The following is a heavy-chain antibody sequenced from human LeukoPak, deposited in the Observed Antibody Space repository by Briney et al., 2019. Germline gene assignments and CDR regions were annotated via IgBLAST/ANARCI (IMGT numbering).Heavy chain of an antibody. Sequence: GASVTVSCKASGYTFTGYYMHWVRQAPGQGLEWMGWINPNSGGTNYAQKFQGRVTMTRDTSISTAYMELSRLRSDDMAVYYCARDEGRYCSGGSCRYPDYWGQGTLVTVSS. CDR1: GYTFTGYY. J-gene: IGHJ4*02. CDR2: INPNSGGT. D-gene: IGHD2-15*01. V-gene: IGHV1-2*02. CDR3: ARDEGRYCSGGSCRYPDY.